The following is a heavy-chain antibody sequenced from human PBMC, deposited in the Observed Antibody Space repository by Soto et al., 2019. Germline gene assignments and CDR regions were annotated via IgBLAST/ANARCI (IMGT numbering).Heavy chain of an antibody. J-gene: IGHJ5*02. CDR2: MNPNTGNT. CDR3: SRGSSHCSGSSCYSDWFDP. CDR1: GYTFTSSD. V-gene: IGHV1-8*01. D-gene: IGHD2-15*01. Sequence: QVPLVQSGAEVKKPGASVRVSCKASGYTFTSSDVYWVRQATGQGLELMGWMNPNTGNTGYAQKFQGRVTMTRNTSISTAYMERSSLRSEDTAVYYCSRGSSHCSGSSCYSDWFDPWGQGTPVTV.